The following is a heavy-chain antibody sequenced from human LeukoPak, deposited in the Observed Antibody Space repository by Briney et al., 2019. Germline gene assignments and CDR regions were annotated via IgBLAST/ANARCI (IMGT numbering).Heavy chain of an antibody. Sequence: PGGSLRLSCAASGFTFSSYAMSWVRQAPGKGLEWVSAISGSGGSTSVKGRFTISRDNSKNTLYLQMNSLRAEDTAVYYCAKAGGVDSSSWYGFMYPYYGMDVWGQGTTVTVSS. D-gene: IGHD6-13*01. CDR2: ISGSGGST. CDR3: AKAGGVDSSSWYGFMYPYYGMDV. V-gene: IGHV3-23*01. CDR1: GFTFSSYA. J-gene: IGHJ6*02.